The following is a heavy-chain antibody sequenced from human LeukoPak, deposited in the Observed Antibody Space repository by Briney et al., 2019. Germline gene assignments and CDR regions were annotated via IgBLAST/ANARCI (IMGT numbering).Heavy chain of an antibody. J-gene: IGHJ4*02. Sequence: GGFLRLSCAASGFTFSSYAMSWVRQAPGKGLEWVSAISGSGGSTYYADSVKGRFTISRDNSKNTLYLQMNSLRAEDTAVYYCAKEGLRYFDSPPFDYWGQGTLVTVSS. V-gene: IGHV3-23*01. CDR3: AKEGLRYFDSPPFDY. D-gene: IGHD3-9*01. CDR2: ISGSGGST. CDR1: GFTFSSYA.